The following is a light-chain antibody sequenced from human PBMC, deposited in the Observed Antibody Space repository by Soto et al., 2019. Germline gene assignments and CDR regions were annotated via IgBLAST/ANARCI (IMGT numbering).Light chain of an antibody. J-gene: IGKJ4*01. CDR3: QQYNSWPLT. V-gene: IGKV3D-15*01. CDR2: SAS. Sequence: EIAMTQSPATLSVSPGERATLSCRASQSVRSNLAWYQQMPGQPPRLLIYSASTRATSIPARFSGSGSGTEFALTVSSLQSEDFAVYYCQQYNSWPLTFGGGTKVEIK. CDR1: QSVRSN.